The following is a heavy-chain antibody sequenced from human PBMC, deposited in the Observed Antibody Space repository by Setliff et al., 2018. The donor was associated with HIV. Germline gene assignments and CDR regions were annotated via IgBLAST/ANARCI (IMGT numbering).Heavy chain of an antibody. J-gene: IGHJ5*02. CDR1: GGSISSGSYY. CDR2: IYYSGST. D-gene: IGHD6-19*01. Sequence: SETLSLTCTVSGGSISSGSYYWSWIRQPPGKGLEWIGLIYYSGSTNYSPSLKSRVTISVDSSKNQFSLKLTSVTAADAAIYYCARQFPPYHSGAHYSDLWSQGTLVTVSS. CDR3: ARQFPPYHSGAHYSDL. V-gene: IGHV4-61*01.